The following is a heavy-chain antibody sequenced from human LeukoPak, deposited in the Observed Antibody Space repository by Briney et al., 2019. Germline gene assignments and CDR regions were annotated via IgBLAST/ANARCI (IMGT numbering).Heavy chain of an antibody. V-gene: IGHV4-59*01. D-gene: IGHD2-21*02. J-gene: IGHJ4*02. Sequence: PSETLSLTCAVYGGSFSGYYWSWIRQPPGKGLEWIGYIYYSGSTNYNPSLKSRVTISVDTSKNQFSLKLSSVTAADTAVYYCARAVGGAAYCGGDCYSYFDYWGQGTLVTVSS. CDR2: IYYSGST. CDR1: GGSFSGYY. CDR3: ARAVGGAAYCGGDCYSYFDY.